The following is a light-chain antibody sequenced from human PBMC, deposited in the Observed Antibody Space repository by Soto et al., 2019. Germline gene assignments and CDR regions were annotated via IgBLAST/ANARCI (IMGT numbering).Light chain of an antibody. J-gene: IGLJ1*01. V-gene: IGLV2-11*01. CDR3: CSYTGTYV. CDR1: SSDVGGYNY. Sequence: QSVLTQPRSVSGSPGQSVTISCTGTSSDVGGYNYVSWYQQHPGKAPKLMIYDVTKRPSGVPDRFSGSKSGNTASLTISGLQAEHEADYYCCSYTGTYVFGTGTKVTVL. CDR2: DVT.